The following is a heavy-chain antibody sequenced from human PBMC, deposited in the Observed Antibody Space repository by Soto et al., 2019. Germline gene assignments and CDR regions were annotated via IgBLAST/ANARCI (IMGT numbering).Heavy chain of an antibody. J-gene: IGHJ4*02. CDR3: ASGPPMIH. CDR2: IYYSGIT. V-gene: IGHV4-31*03. Sequence: QVQLQESGPGLVKPSQTLSLTCTVSGGSISSGGYYWSWIRQHPGKGLEWIGYIYYSGITYYNPSLXTXVXPSVDPSKHQFSLQLSSVTAAEPTVYYCASGPPMIHWGQGTLVTVSS. D-gene: IGHD3-22*01. CDR1: GGSISSGGYY.